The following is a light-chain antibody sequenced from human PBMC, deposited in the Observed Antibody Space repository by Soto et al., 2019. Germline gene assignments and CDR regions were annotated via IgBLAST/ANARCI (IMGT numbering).Light chain of an antibody. Sequence: ILITQSPATLSVSPWQRDSLSCRATQSVSRNLDCYQQKPGQAPSPLIFGASTRAPGIPARFTGSGSGTEFTLTNSSLQSEDFAGHYCQQYNNWPPGTFGQGTK. CDR2: GAS. J-gene: IGKJ1*01. CDR1: QSVSRN. CDR3: QQYNNWPPGT. V-gene: IGKV3-15*01.